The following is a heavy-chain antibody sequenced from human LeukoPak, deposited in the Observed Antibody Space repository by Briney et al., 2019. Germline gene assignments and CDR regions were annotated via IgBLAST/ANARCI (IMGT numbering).Heavy chain of an antibody. CDR1: GGSISSGGYS. J-gene: IGHJ4*02. CDR2: IYHSGST. Sequence: SETLSLTCAVSGGSISSGGYSWNWIRQPPGTGLEWIGYIYHSGSTYYNPSLKSRVTISIDTSKNQFSLKLNSVTAADTAVYYCTREGGYSGFAFTYFDYWGQGTLVTVSS. D-gene: IGHD5-12*01. V-gene: IGHV4-30-2*01. CDR3: TREGGYSGFAFTYFDY.